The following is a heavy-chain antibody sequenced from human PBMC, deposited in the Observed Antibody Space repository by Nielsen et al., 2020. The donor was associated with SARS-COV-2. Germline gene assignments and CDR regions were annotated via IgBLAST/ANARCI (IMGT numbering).Heavy chain of an antibody. D-gene: IGHD5-12*01. CDR3: AREASGYDHYKYGMDV. Sequence: LRLSCTVSGASISSGGYLWSWIHQHPGKGLEWIGYIYFTGRTSYNPSLKSRVAMSVDTSKNQFSLDLKSVTAADTAVYYCAREASGYDHYKYGMDVWGLGATVTVSS. V-gene: IGHV4-31*03. J-gene: IGHJ6*02. CDR1: GASISSGGYL. CDR2: IYFTGRT.